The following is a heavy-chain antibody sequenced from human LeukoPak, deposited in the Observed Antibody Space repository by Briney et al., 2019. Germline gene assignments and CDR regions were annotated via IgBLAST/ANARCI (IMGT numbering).Heavy chain of an antibody. CDR3: ARGWSGSYYSHYYYYMDV. J-gene: IGHJ6*03. Sequence: GASVKVSCKASGYTFTGYYMHWVRQAPGQGLEWMGLINPNSGGTNYAQKFQGRVTMTRDTSISTAYMELSRLRSDDTAVYYCARGWSGSYYSHYYYYMDVWGKGTTVTVSS. CDR1: GYTFTGYY. D-gene: IGHD1-26*01. CDR2: INPNSGGT. V-gene: IGHV1-2*02.